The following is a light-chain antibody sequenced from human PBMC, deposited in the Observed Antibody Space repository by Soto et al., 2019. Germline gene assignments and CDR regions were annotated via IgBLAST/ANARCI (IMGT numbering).Light chain of an antibody. V-gene: IGKV3-20*01. J-gene: IGKJ5*01. Sequence: EIVLTQSPGTLSLSPGEIATLSFRASQSVSKNYLAWYQQKPGQALRLLIYGASSRATGIPDRFSGSGSGTDFTLTISRLEPADFAVYYCQQYGSSPITFGQGTRLEIK. CDR3: QQYGSSPIT. CDR1: QSVSKNY. CDR2: GAS.